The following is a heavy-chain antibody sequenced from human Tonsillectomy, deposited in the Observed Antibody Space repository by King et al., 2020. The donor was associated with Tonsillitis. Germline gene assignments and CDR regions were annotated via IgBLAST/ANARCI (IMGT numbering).Heavy chain of an antibody. CDR3: AHSRSSSGYVRGDYFDY. D-gene: IGHD6-13*01. CDR2: IYWDDDK. J-gene: IGHJ4*02. CDR1: GFSLSTSGVG. V-gene: IGHV2-5*02. Sequence: TLKESGPTLVKPTQTLTLTCTFSGFSLSTSGVGVGWIRQPPGKALEWLALIYWDDDKRYSPSLRSRLTITKDPSKNQAVLAMTNVDPVDTATYYCAHSRSSSGYVRGDYFDYWGQGTLVTVSS.